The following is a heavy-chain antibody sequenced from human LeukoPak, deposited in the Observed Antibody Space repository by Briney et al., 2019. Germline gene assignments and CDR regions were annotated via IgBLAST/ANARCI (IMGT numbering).Heavy chain of an antibody. CDR1: GGSISSYY. CDR2: IYYTGST. CDR3: AGDKLSFGSRYNWFDP. J-gene: IGHJ5*02. V-gene: IGHV4-59*01. D-gene: IGHD3-16*01. Sequence: PSETLSLTCTVSGGSISSYYWSWIRQPPGKGLEWMGYIYYTGSTSYNPSLKSRVTISVDTSKNQFSLKLTSVTAADTAVYYCAGDKLSFGSRYNWFDPWGQGSLVTVSS.